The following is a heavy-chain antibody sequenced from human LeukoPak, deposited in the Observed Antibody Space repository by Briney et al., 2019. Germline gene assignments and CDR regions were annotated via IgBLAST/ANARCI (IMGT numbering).Heavy chain of an antibody. CDR3: ARADYGDYGVDY. V-gene: IGHV3-21*01. J-gene: IGHJ4*02. CDR1: GFAFSSSN. D-gene: IGHD4-17*01. CDR2: ITSDAYI. Sequence: GGSLRLSCAASGFAFSSSNLNWFRQAPGKGLEWVSSITSDAYIYYADSLKGRFSISRDSAKSSVYLQMISLRAEDTAVYYCARADYGDYGVDYWGQGTLVTVSS.